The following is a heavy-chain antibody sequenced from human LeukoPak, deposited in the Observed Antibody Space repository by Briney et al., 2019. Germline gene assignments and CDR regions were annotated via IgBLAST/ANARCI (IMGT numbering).Heavy chain of an antibody. CDR1: GYTFTGYY. J-gene: IGHJ6*02. D-gene: IGHD3-10*01. CDR2: INPNSGGT. Sequence: ASVKVSCKASGYTFTGYYMHWVRQAPGQGLEWMGRINPNSGGTNYAQKFQGRVTMTRDTSISTAYMELSRLRSEDTAVYYCARAPFSPGSDDQSYYYHGMDVWGQGTTVTVSS. CDR3: ARAPFSPGSDDQSYYYHGMDV. V-gene: IGHV1-2*06.